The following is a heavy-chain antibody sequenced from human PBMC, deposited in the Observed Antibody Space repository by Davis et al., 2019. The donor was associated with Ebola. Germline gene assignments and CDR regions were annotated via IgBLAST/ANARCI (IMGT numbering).Heavy chain of an antibody. V-gene: IGHV3-30-3*02. Sequence: SPIPSRASPGFILSSYAMHWVRQAPGKGLEWVAVISYDGSNKYYADSVKGRFTISSDNSKNTLDLQMNSPRAEDTAVYYCAKDGRVSLVATFFDWFDPWGQGTLVTVSS. D-gene: IGHD5-12*01. J-gene: IGHJ5*02. CDR1: GFILSSYA. CDR2: ISYDGSNK. CDR3: AKDGRVSLVATFFDWFDP.